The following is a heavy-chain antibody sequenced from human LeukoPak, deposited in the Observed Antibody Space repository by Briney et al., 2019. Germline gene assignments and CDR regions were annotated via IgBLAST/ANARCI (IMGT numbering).Heavy chain of an antibody. Sequence: KPSETLSLTCAVYGGSFSGYYWSWIRQPPGKGLEWIGEINHSGSTNYNPSLKSRVTISVDTSKNQFSLKLSSVTAADTAVYYCARGLEWELDPYFDCWGQGTLVTVSS. V-gene: IGHV4-34*01. CDR2: INHSGST. D-gene: IGHD1-26*01. CDR1: GGSFSGYY. J-gene: IGHJ4*02. CDR3: ARGLEWELDPYFDC.